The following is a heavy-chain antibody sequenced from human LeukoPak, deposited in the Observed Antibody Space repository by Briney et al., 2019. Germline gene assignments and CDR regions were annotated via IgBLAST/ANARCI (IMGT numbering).Heavy chain of an antibody. CDR2: ISSSGSTI. J-gene: IGHJ4*02. D-gene: IGHD1-26*01. V-gene: IGHV3-48*03. Sequence: GSLRLSCAASGFTFSSYEMNWVRQAPGKGLEWVSYISSSGSTIYYADSVKGRFTISRDNAKNSLYLQMNSLRAEDTAVYYCARAVYSGGSTWGQGTLVTVSS. CDR1: GFTFSSYE. CDR3: ARAVYSGGST.